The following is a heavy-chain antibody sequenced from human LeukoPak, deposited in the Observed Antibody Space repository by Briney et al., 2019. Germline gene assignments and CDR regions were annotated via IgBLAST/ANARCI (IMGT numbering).Heavy chain of an antibody. Sequence: GGSLRLSCAASGFTFSSYAMSWVRQAPGKGLEWVSSITSGSSYIYYADSVKGRFTISRDNAKNSLYLQMNSLRAEDTAVYYCARDPYSGSYGNYYYYFMDAWGKGTTVTISS. V-gene: IGHV3-21*01. D-gene: IGHD1-26*01. CDR3: ARDPYSGSYGNYYYYFMDA. J-gene: IGHJ6*03. CDR2: ITSGSSYI. CDR1: GFTFSSYA.